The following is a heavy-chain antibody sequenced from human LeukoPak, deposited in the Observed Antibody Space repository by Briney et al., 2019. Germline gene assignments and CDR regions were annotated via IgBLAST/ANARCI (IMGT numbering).Heavy chain of an antibody. Sequence: GGSLRLSCAASGFTFSSYGMHWVRQAPGKGLEWVAVIWYDGSNKYYADSVKGRFTISRDNSKNTLYLQMNRLRAEDTAVYYCARESGNGYSSGWYPYYYYGMDVWGQGTTVTVSS. CDR3: ARESGNGYSSGWYPYYYYGMDV. V-gene: IGHV3-33*01. D-gene: IGHD6-19*01. CDR1: GFTFSSYG. CDR2: IWYDGSNK. J-gene: IGHJ6*02.